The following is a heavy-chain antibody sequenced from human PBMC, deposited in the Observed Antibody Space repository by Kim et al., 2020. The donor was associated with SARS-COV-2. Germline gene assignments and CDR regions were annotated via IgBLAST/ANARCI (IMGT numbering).Heavy chain of an antibody. Sequence: SETLSLTCTVSGGSISSSSYYWGWIRQPPGKGLEWIGSIYYSGSTYYNPSLKSRVTISVDTSKNQFSLKLSSVTAADTAVYYCARRGYSNYEGFDPWGQGTLVTVSS. CDR2: IYYSGST. CDR1: GGSISSSSYY. D-gene: IGHD4-4*01. V-gene: IGHV4-39*01. J-gene: IGHJ5*02. CDR3: ARRGYSNYEGFDP.